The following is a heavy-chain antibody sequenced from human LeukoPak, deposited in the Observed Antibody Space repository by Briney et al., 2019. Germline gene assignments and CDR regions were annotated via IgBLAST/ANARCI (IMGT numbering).Heavy chain of an antibody. D-gene: IGHD6-6*01. Sequence: GGSLRLSCAASGFTFSRHWMYWVRQAPGEGLVWVSHINSDVSSTSYADSVKGRFTISRDNAKNTLFLQMNSLRVEDTAVYYCARSIAVGSIDFWGQGSLVTVSS. CDR1: GFTFSRHW. J-gene: IGHJ4*02. CDR2: INSDVSST. CDR3: ARSIAVGSIDF. V-gene: IGHV3-74*01.